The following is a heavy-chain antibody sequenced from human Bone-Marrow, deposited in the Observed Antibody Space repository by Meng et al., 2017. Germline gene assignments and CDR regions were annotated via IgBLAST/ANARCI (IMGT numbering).Heavy chain of an antibody. CDR2: INHSGST. J-gene: IGHJ4*02. CDR1: GGSFSDYY. V-gene: IGHV4-34*01. CDR3: ARGPTTMAHDFDY. Sequence: QVQRHHWGAGLWNPSETLSLTCVVSGGSFSDYYWSWIRQPPGKGLEWIGEINHSGSTNYNPSLESRATISVDTSQNNLSLKLSSVTAADSAVYYCARGPTTMAHDFDYWGQGTLVTVSS. D-gene: IGHD4-11*01.